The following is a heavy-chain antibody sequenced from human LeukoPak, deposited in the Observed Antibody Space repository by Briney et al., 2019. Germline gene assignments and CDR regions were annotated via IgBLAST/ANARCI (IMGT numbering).Heavy chain of an antibody. CDR3: AISLVRNFWSGYHDAFDI. J-gene: IGHJ3*02. D-gene: IGHD3-3*01. Sequence: GGSLRLSCAASGFTFSNAWMSWVRQAPGKGLEWVGRIKSKTDGGTTDYAAPVKGRFTISRDNSKNTLYLQMNSLRAEDTAVYYCAISLVRNFWSGYHDAFDIWGQGTMVTVSS. V-gene: IGHV3-15*01. CDR1: GFTFSNAW. CDR2: IKSKTDGGTT.